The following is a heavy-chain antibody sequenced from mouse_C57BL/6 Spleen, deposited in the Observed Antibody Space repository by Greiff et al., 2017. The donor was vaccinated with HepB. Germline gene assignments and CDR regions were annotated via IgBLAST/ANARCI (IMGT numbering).Heavy chain of an antibody. CDR2: IYPRDGST. V-gene: IGHV1-78*01. Sequence: VQLQQSDAELVKPGASVKISCKVSGYTFTDHTIHWMKQRPEQGLEWIGYIYPRDGSTKYNEKFKGKATLTADKSSSTAYMQLNSLTSEDSAVYCWAREDYSNSGGFAYWGQGTLVTVSA. D-gene: IGHD2-5*01. CDR3: AREDYSNSGGFAY. J-gene: IGHJ3*01. CDR1: GYTFTDHT.